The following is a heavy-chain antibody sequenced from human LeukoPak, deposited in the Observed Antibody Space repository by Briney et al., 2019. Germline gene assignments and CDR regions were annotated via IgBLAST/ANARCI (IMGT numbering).Heavy chain of an antibody. V-gene: IGHV1-2*02. CDR2: INPNSGGT. CDR1: VYTFTVYY. CDR3: ARGYASGNDAEYFQH. D-gene: IGHD3-10*01. J-gene: IGHJ1*01. Sequence: ASVKVSFKASVYTFTVYYMHWVRQAPGQGLEWMGWINPNSGGTNYAQKFQGRVTTTRDTSISTAYMELSRLRSDDTAVYYRARGYASGNDAEYFQHWGQGTLVTVSS.